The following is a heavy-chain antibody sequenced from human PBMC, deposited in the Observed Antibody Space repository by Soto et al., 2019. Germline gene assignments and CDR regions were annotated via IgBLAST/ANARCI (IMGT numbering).Heavy chain of an antibody. J-gene: IGHJ4*02. V-gene: IGHV4-39*01. CDR1: GGSISSSSYY. CDR2: IYYSGST. CDR3: ARLWAAAEHYYFDY. D-gene: IGHD6-13*01. Sequence: SETLSLTCTVSGGSISSSSYYWGWIRQPPGKGLEWIGSIYYSGSTYYNPSLKSRVTISVDTSKNQFSLKLSSVTAADTAVYYCARLWAAAEHYYFDYWGQGTLVTVSS.